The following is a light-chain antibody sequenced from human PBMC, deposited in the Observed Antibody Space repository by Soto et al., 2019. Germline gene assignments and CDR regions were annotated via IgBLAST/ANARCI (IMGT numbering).Light chain of an antibody. CDR1: NSDIGSYSR. Sequence: QSALTQPPSVSGSPGKSVTISCTGTNSDIGSYSRVSWYQQPPGTAPKLMIYEVTKRPSGVPDRFSGSKSGNTASLTISGLQAEDEADYYCGLYTSSSTSEVFGGGTKVTVL. CDR2: EVT. CDR3: GLYTSSSTSEV. J-gene: IGLJ2*01. V-gene: IGLV2-18*01.